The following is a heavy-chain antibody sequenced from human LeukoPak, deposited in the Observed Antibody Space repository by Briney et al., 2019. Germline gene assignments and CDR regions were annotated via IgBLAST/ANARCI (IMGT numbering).Heavy chain of an antibody. V-gene: IGHV3-23*01. CDR2: ISGSGGST. J-gene: IGHJ4*02. D-gene: IGHD5-18*01. CDR3: ARVLPTKIQLWSPFDY. CDR1: GFTFSSYS. Sequence: GGSLRLSCVVSGFTFSSYSVNWVRQAPGKGLEWVSAISGSGGSTYYADSVKGRFTISRDNSKNTLYLQMNSLRAEDTAVYYCARVLPTKIQLWSPFDYWGQGTLVTVSS.